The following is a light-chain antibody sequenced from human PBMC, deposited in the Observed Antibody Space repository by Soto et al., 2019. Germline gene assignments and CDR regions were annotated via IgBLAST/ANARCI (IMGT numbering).Light chain of an antibody. CDR1: SSDIGAYNY. Sequence: QSALTPPPSASGSPGQSVTISCIGTSSDIGAYNYVSWYQQHPGKAPKLMIHEVNQRPSGVPDRFSGSKSGNTASLTVSGLQAEDEAEYFCSVFAGSNDRWVFGGGTKLTVL. CDR3: SVFAGSNDRWV. CDR2: EVN. J-gene: IGLJ3*02. V-gene: IGLV2-8*01.